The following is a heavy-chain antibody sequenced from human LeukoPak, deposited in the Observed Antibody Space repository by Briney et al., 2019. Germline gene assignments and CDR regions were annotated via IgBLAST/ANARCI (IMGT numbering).Heavy chain of an antibody. CDR2: INGDGYSI. CDR3: ARGEAVRGTDH. D-gene: IGHD2-15*01. J-gene: IGHJ4*02. V-gene: IGHV3-74*01. Sequence: GGSLRLSCAASGFALSGYWMHWVRQARGKGLVWLSRINGDGYSISYADSVKGRFTISRDNAKNTLYLQMNSLRAEDTAMYYCARGEAVRGTDHWGRGALVTVSS. CDR1: GFALSGYW.